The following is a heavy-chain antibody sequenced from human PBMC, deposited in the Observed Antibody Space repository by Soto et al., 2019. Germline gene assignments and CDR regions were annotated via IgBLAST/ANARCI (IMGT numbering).Heavy chain of an antibody. Sequence: PSETLSLTCSVSGGSISSYYWSRIRQPPGKGLEWIAYIYYSGSTSYNPSLKSRVSISLDTSKNQFSLKLSSVTAADTAVYYCARTYDGSGPNSGGYGFDIWGRGTMVTVSS. J-gene: IGHJ3*02. D-gene: IGHD3-22*01. V-gene: IGHV4-59*01. CDR3: ARTYDGSGPNSGGYGFDI. CDR2: IYYSGST. CDR1: GGSISSYY.